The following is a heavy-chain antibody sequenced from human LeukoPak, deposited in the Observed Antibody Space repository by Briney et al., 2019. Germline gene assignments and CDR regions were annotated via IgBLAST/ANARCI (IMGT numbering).Heavy chain of an antibody. V-gene: IGHV1-2*02. CDR1: GYTFTGYY. D-gene: IGHD3-3*01. CDR2: INPNSGGT. J-gene: IGHJ6*03. CDR3: AIDTEDSPWYDFWSGSSPNYYYCMDV. Sequence: GASVKVSCKASGYTFTGYYMHWVRQAPGQGLEWMGWINPNSGGTNYAQKFQGRVTMTRDTSISTAYMELSRLRSDDTAVYYCAIDTEDSPWYDFWSGSSPNYYYCMDVWGKGTMVTVSS.